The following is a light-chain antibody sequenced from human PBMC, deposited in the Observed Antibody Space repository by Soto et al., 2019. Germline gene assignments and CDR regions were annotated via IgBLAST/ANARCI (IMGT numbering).Light chain of an antibody. CDR3: QQYNNWPPYT. Sequence: EIVLTQSPATLSVSTGERATLSCRASQSVSSDLAWYQQKPGQAPRLLIYGASTRATGIPARFSGSGSGTEFTLTISSLQSEDVAVYYCQQYNNWPPYTFGQVTKLEIK. CDR2: GAS. V-gene: IGKV3-15*01. J-gene: IGKJ2*01. CDR1: QSVSSD.